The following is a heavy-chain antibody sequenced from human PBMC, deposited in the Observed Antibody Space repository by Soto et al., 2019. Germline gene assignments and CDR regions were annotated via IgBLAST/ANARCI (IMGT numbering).Heavy chain of an antibody. J-gene: IGHJ4*02. CDR3: ARKAFPARGFKN. D-gene: IGHD6-25*01. CDR1: GVSVSSGDYA. Sequence: QLQLQESGSGLVKPSQTLSLTCAVSGVSVSSGDYAWSWVRQPPGKGLEWIGYIFQSGSTYYNPSLNNPVTLSVDRSKKQFSLGLSSVTAADTAVYYCARKAFPARGFKNCGQGILATVYS. CDR2: IFQSGST. V-gene: IGHV4-30-2*01.